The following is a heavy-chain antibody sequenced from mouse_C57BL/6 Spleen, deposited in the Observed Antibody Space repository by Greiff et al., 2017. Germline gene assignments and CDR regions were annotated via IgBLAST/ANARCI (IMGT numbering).Heavy chain of an antibody. CDR3: ARGDDGYFPWFAY. CDR1: GYTFTSYW. V-gene: IGHV1-7*01. D-gene: IGHD2-3*01. J-gene: IGHJ3*01. Sequence: QVQLKESGAELAKPGASVKLSCKASGYTFTSYWMHWVKKRPGQGLEWIGYINPSSGYTKYNQKFKDKATLTADKSSSTAYMQLSSLTYEDSAVYYCARGDDGYFPWFAYWGQGTLVTVSA. CDR2: INPSSGYT.